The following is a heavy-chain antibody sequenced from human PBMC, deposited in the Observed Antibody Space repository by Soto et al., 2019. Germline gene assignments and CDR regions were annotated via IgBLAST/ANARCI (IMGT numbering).Heavy chain of an antibody. CDR1: GGSFSGYY. CDR2: INRSGST. V-gene: IGHV4-34*01. CDR3: ARAQWLVPYYYYYYGMDV. D-gene: IGHD6-19*01. J-gene: IGHJ6*04. Sequence: ASETLSLTCAVYGGSFSGYYWSWIRQPPGKGLEWIGEINRSGSTNYNPSLKSRVTISVDTSKNQFSLKLSSVTAADTAVYYCARAQWLVPYYYYYYGMDVWGKGTTVTVSS.